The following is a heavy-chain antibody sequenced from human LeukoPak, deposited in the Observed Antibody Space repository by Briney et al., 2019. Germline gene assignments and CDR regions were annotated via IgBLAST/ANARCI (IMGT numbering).Heavy chain of an antibody. CDR2: IWYDGSNK. D-gene: IGHD1-14*01. CDR3: AGISGDAFDI. V-gene: IGHV3-33*01. Sequence: GGSLRLSCAASGFTFSSYGMHGVRQAPGKGLEWVAVIWYDGSNKYYADSVKGRFTISRDNSKNTLYLQMNSLRAEDTAVYYCAGISGDAFDIWGQGTMVTVSS. J-gene: IGHJ3*02. CDR1: GFTFSSYG.